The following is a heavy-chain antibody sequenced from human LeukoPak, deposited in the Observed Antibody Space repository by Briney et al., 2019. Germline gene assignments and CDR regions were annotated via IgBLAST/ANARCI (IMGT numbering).Heavy chain of an antibody. Sequence: PGGSLRLSCAASGFTFSSYGMSWVRQAPGKGLEWVSAISGSGGSTYYADSVKGRFTISRDNSKNTLYLQMNSLRAEDTAVYYCAKGNRASSGHDYWGQGTLVTVSS. CDR3: AKGNRASSGHDY. D-gene: IGHD6-19*01. CDR1: GFTFSSYG. V-gene: IGHV3-23*01. J-gene: IGHJ4*02. CDR2: ISGSGGST.